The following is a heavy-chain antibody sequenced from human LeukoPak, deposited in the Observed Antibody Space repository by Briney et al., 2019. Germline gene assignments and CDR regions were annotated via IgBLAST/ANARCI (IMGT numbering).Heavy chain of an antibody. CDR1: GYTFTSYA. CDR2: INAGNGNT. J-gene: IGHJ6*03. Sequence: ASVKVSCKASGYTFTSYAMHWVRQAPGQRLEWMGWINAGNGNTKYSQEFQGRVTMTRNTSISTAYMELSSLRSEDTAVYYCARGPYGSGSYESIYYYYMDVWGKGTTVTISS. D-gene: IGHD3-10*01. V-gene: IGHV1-3*03. CDR3: ARGPYGSGSYESIYYYYMDV.